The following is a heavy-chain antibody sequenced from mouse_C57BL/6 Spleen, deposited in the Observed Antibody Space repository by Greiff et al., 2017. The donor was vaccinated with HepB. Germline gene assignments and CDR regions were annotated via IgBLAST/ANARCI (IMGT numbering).Heavy chain of an antibody. CDR3: ARKELRSYWYFDV. CDR1: GFTFSDYG. CDR2: ISSGSSTI. J-gene: IGHJ1*03. V-gene: IGHV5-17*01. Sequence: EVHLVESGGGLVKPGGSLKLSCAASGFTFSDYGMHWVRQAPEKGLEWVAYISSGSSTIYYADTVKGRFTISRDNAKNTLFLQMTSLRSEDTAMYYCARKELRSYWYFDVWGTGTTVTVSS. D-gene: IGHD1-1*01.